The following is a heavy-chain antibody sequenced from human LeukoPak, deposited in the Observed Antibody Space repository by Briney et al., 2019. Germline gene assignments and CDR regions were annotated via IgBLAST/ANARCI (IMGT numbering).Heavy chain of an antibody. CDR3: ARGSPYDILAGSLDY. D-gene: IGHD3-9*01. J-gene: IGHJ4*02. Sequence: GASVKVSCKASGYTFTGYYMHWVRQAPGQGLEWMGWINPNSGGTNYAQKFQGRVTMTRDTSMSTAYMELSRRRSDDTAVYYCARGSPYDILAGSLDYWNQGTLVTVSS. V-gene: IGHV1-2*02. CDR1: GYTFTGYY. CDR2: INPNSGGT.